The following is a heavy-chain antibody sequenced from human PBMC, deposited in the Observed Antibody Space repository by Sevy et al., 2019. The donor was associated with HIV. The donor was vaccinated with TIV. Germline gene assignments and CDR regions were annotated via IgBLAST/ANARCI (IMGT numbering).Heavy chain of an antibody. D-gene: IGHD5-12*01. CDR1: GGSISSYY. V-gene: IGHV4-59*01. J-gene: IGHJ4*02. CDR2: IYYSGST. CDR3: ARGIVATIYDY. Sequence: SETRSLTCTVSGGSISSYYWSWIRQPPGKGLEWIGYIYYSGSTNYNPSLKSRVTISVDTSKNQFSLKLSSVTAADTAVYYCARGIVATIYDYWGQGTLVTVSS.